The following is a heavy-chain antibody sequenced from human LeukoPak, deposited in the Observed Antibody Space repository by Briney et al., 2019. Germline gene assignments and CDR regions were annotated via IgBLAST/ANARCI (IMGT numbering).Heavy chain of an antibody. V-gene: IGHV4-39*01. J-gene: IGHJ4*02. CDR2: TYYTGST. Sequence: SETLSLTCSVSGVSISSTTYYWAWIRQPPGKGLEWIATTYYTGSTYYNPSLKSRVTISVDTSKNQFSLNVISVTAADTAVYYCARHGEMAVITHLDSWGQGTLVTVSS. CDR1: GVSISSTTYY. CDR3: ARHGEMAVITHLDS. D-gene: IGHD5-24*01.